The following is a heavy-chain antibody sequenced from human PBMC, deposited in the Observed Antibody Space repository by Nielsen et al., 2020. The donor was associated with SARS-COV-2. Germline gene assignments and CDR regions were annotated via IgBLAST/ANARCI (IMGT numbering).Heavy chain of an antibody. CDR2: IKEDGSEK. V-gene: IGHV3-7*01. CDR1: GFPFSSYE. Sequence: GESLKISCAASGFPFSSYEMNWVRQAPGKGLEWVANIKEDGSEKYYVDSMKGRFTISRDNAKNSLSLQMNSLRAEDTAVYYCARESVTGTDAFDIWGQGTVVTVSS. D-gene: IGHD6-19*01. CDR3: ARESVTGTDAFDI. J-gene: IGHJ3*02.